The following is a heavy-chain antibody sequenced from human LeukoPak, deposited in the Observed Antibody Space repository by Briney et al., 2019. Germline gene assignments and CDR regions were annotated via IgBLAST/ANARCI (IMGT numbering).Heavy chain of an antibody. J-gene: IGHJ4*02. V-gene: IGHV1-8*03. CDR2: MNPNSGNT. Sequence: ASVKVSCKASGYTFTSYDINWVRQATGQGLEWMGWMNPNSGNTAYAQKFQGRVTITRNTSISTAYMELGSLRSEDTAVYYCARGNPPSHFRGPYDYWGQGTLVTVSS. CDR3: ARGNPPSHFRGPYDY. D-gene: IGHD3-10*01. CDR1: GYTFTSYD.